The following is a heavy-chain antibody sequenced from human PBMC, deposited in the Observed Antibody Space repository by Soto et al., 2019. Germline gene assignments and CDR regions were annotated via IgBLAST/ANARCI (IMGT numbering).Heavy chain of an antibody. V-gene: IGHV4-30-4*01. J-gene: IGHJ5*02. CDR1: GDSISSNNNY. D-gene: IGHD5-18*01. CDR3: ARGRGYSYGLDP. CDR2: ISYSGTT. Sequence: QVQLQESGPGLVKPSQTLSLTCTVSGDSISSNNNYWSWIRQPPGEGLEWIGFISYSGTTSYSPSLTSRVXXXPXASKNQFSLSLSSVTAADTAVYYCARGRGYSYGLDPWGQGTLVTVSS.